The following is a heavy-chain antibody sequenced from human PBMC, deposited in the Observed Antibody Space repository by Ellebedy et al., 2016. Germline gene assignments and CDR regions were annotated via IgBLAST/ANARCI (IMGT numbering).Heavy chain of an antibody. CDR2: MWSNGVTT. CDR1: GFTLSSYV. CDR3: ARAMDSSGYYYAH. Sequence: GESLKISXAASGFTLSSYVMSWVRQAPGKGLEWVSGMWSNGVTTFYADSVKGRFTISRDNSKNTLYLQMNSLRAEDTAVYYCARAMDSSGYYYAHWGQGTLVTVSS. V-gene: IGHV3-23*01. J-gene: IGHJ4*02. D-gene: IGHD3-22*01.